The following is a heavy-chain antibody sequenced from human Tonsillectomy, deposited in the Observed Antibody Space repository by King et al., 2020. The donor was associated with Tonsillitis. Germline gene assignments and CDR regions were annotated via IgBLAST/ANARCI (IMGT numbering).Heavy chain of an antibody. D-gene: IGHD2-15*01. Sequence: QLVQSGGGVVQPGRSLRLSCATSGFTFSSYAMHWVRQAPGKGLEWVAVISYDGSNKYYADSVKGRFTISRDNSKNTLYLQMNSLRAEDAALYYCAREIGRYCSGDACYSEPIDYWGQGTLVTVSS. CDR1: GFTFSSYA. V-gene: IGHV3-30*04. CDR3: AREIGRYCSGDACYSEPIDY. J-gene: IGHJ4*02. CDR2: ISYDGSNK.